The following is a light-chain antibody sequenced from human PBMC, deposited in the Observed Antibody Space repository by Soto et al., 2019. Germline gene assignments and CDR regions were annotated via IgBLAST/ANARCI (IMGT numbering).Light chain of an antibody. CDR3: QQYGSSPLT. J-gene: IGKJ2*01. CDR2: GAS. CDR1: QSVSSSY. V-gene: IGKV3-20*01. Sequence: EIVLTQSPGTLSLSPGERATLSCRASQSVSSSYLAWYQQKPGQAPRLLIYGASSSATGIPDRFSGRWSGTDFTLTISSLEPENYAVYYWQQYGSSPLTVGQGTKLEIK.